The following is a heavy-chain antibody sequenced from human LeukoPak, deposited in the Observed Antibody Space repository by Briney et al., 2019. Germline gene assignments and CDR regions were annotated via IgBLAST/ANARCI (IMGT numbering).Heavy chain of an antibody. CDR2: IYPGDSDT. Sequence: GASLKISFKGSGYRFTSYWIGWVRPMPGKGLEWMGIIYPGDSDTRYSPSFQGQVTISADKSISTAYLQWSSLKASDTAMYYCARLLGGGGRTGYYYYYYMDVWGKGTTVTVSS. CDR1: GYRFTSYW. V-gene: IGHV5-51*01. J-gene: IGHJ6*03. CDR3: ARLLGGGGRTGYYYYYYMDV. D-gene: IGHD2-15*01.